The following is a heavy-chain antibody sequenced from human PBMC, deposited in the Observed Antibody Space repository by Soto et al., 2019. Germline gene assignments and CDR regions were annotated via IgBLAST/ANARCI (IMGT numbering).Heavy chain of an antibody. V-gene: IGHV1-3*05. CDR3: ARVSGYYLPDY. Sequence: QVQLVQSGAEEKKPGASVKVSCKASGYTFTNYAMHWVRQAPGQRLEWMGWINAGNGNTKYSQKFQGRVTITRDTSESPAYMELSSLRSEDTAVYYCARVSGYYLPDYWGQGTLVTVSS. CDR1: GYTFTNYA. J-gene: IGHJ4*02. CDR2: INAGNGNT. D-gene: IGHD5-12*01.